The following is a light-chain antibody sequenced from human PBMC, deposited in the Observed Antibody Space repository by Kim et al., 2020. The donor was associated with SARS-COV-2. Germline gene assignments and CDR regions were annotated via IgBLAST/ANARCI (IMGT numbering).Light chain of an antibody. V-gene: IGKV1-17*01. J-gene: IGKJ5*01. CDR1: QDIGND. CDR2: GAS. CDR3: LQHRTYPST. Sequence: ASGDDIGTITGRASQDIGNDLGWYQQNPGRAPKRLIYGASNVQSGVPSRFSGSGSETEFTLTINSLQPEDFATYFCLQHRTYPSTFGQGTRLEIQ.